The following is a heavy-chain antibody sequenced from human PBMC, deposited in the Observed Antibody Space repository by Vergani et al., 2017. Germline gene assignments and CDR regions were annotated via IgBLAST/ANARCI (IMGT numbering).Heavy chain of an antibody. D-gene: IGHD5-24*01. V-gene: IGHV3-23*04. J-gene: IGHJ4*02. CDR2: IKNTGDST. Sequence: VQLVESAGGVVQPGGSLRLSCVASGFTFSSHAMSWVCKGHGQGLEWGSSIKNTGDSTHYADSVKGRFTISRDNSKNTLYLQMNSMGVEETALFYCGRGSDNYNWGQGTLVTVSS. CDR3: GRGSDNYN. CDR1: GFTFSSHA.